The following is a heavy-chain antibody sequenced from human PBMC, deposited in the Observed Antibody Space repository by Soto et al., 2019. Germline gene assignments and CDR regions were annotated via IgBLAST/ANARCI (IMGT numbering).Heavy chain of an antibody. D-gene: IGHD3-9*01. CDR3: TRGGDPYKTGH. J-gene: IGHJ4*02. CDR2: INHSGST. V-gene: IGHV4-34*01. Sequence: SETLSLTCAVYGGSFSGYSWTWIRQPPGTGLEWIGEINHSGSTNYNPSLKGRVTMSVDTSKNQFSLKLTSVNTADTAIYYCTRGGDPYKTGHWGQGTLVTVSS. CDR1: GGSFSGYS.